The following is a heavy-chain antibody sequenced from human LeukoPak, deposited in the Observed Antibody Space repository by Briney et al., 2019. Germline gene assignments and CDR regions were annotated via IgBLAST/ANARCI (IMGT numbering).Heavy chain of an antibody. CDR1: GFTFSSYE. CDR3: AELGITMIGGV. Sequence: GGSLRLSCAASGFTFSSYEMNWVRQAPGKALEWVSYISSSGSTIYYADSVKGRFTISRDNAKNSLYLQMNSLRAEDTAVYYCAELGITMIGGVWGKGSTVTISS. CDR2: ISSSGSTI. V-gene: IGHV3-48*03. J-gene: IGHJ6*04. D-gene: IGHD3-10*02.